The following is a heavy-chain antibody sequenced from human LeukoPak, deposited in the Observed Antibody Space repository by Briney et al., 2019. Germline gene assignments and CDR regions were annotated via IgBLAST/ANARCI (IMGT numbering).Heavy chain of an antibody. CDR1: GYTFTGYY. V-gene: IGHV1-2*02. CDR2: INPNSGGT. D-gene: IGHD2-2*01. J-gene: IGHJ4*02. CDR3: AILGDIVVVPAAPYLDY. Sequence: GASVKVSCKASGYTFTGYYMHWVRQAPGQGLEWMGWINPNSGGTNYAQKFQGRVTMTRDTSISTAYMELSGLRSDDTAVYYCAILGDIVVVPAAPYLDYWGQGTLVTVSS.